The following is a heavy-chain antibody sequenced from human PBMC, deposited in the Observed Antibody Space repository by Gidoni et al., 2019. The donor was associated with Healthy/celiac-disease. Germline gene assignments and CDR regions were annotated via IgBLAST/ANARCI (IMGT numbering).Heavy chain of an antibody. V-gene: IGHV3-7*05. J-gene: IGHJ4*02. CDR3: AREQPSGYSSGWYYAPYFDY. CDR1: GFTFSSYW. D-gene: IGHD6-19*01. CDR2: IKQEGSEK. Sequence: EVQLVESGGGLVQPGGSLRLSCAASGFTFSSYWMSWVRQAPGKGLEWVANIKQEGSEKYYVDSVKGRFTISRDNAKNSLYLQMNSLRAEDTAVYYCAREQPSGYSSGWYYAPYFDYWGQGTLVTVSS.